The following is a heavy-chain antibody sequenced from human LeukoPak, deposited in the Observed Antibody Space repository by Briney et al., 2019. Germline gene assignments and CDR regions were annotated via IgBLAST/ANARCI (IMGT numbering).Heavy chain of an antibody. CDR1: GYTFTGCY. CDR2: INPNSGGT. D-gene: IGHD3-3*01. V-gene: IGHV1-2*02. Sequence: ASVKVSCKASGYTFTGCYMHWVRQAPGQGLEWMGWINPNSGGTNYAQKFQGRVTMTRDTSISTAYMELSRLRSDDTAVYYCARVGLLEFKIDYWGQGTLVTVSS. CDR3: ARVGLLEFKIDY. J-gene: IGHJ4*02.